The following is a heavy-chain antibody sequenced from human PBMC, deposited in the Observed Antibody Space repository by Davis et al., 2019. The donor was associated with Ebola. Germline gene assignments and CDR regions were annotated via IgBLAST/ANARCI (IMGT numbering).Heavy chain of an antibody. J-gene: IGHJ4*02. CDR1: GFTFSSSW. CDR3: TRDFDWDGGY. D-gene: IGHD3-16*01. Sequence: GESLKISCAASGFTFSSSWMHWVRQAPGKGLVWVSRINPDGSITGYADSVKGRSTISRDNAKNTVYLQMNSLRAEDTAVYYCTRDFDWDGGYWGQGTLVTVSS. V-gene: IGHV3-74*01. CDR2: INPDGSIT.